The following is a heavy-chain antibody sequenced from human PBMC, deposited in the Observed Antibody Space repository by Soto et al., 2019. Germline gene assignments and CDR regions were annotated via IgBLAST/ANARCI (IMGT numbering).Heavy chain of an antibody. D-gene: IGHD4-17*01. V-gene: IGHV3-23*01. J-gene: IGHJ4*02. Sequence: EVQLLESGGGLVQPGGSLRLSCAASGFTFSSYAMSWVRQAPGKGLEWVSAISGSGGSTYYADSVKGRFTISRDNSKNTLYLQMNSLRADDTAVYYCAKEGVAFDTVTTIYFDYWGQGTLVTVSS. CDR2: ISGSGGST. CDR1: GFTFSSYA. CDR3: AKEGVAFDTVTTIYFDY.